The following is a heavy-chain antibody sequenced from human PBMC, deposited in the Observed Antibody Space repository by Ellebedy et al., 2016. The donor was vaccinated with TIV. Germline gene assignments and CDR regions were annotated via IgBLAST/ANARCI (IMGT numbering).Heavy chain of an antibody. CDR2: INPNSGGT. CDR1: RGTFSSYG. J-gene: IGHJ5*02. Sequence: ASVKVSXKASRGTFSSYGISWVRQAPGQGLEWMGWINPNSGGTNYAQKFQGRVTMTRDTSISTAYMELSRLRSDDTAVYYCARADNSENWFDPWGQGTLVTVSS. D-gene: IGHD3-22*01. CDR3: ARADNSENWFDP. V-gene: IGHV1-2*02.